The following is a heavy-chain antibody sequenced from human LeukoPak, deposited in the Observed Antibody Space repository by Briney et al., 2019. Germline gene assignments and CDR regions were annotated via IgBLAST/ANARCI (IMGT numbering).Heavy chain of an antibody. CDR2: INPNSGGT. CDR3: ARDRPDIVVVPAANPTDAFDI. D-gene: IGHD2-2*01. J-gene: IGHJ3*02. CDR1: GYTFTGYD. V-gene: IGHV1-2*06. Sequence: ASVKVSCKASGYTFTGYDMHWVRQAPGQGLEWMGRINPNSGGTNYAQKVQGRVTMTRDTSISTAYMELSRLRSDDTAVYYCARDRPDIVVVPAANPTDAFDIWGQGTMVTVSS.